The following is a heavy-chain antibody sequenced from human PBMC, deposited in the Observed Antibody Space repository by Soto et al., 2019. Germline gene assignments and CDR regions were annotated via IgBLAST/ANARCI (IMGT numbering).Heavy chain of an antibody. CDR2: ISASGAST. CDR1: GFTFSNYA. V-gene: IGHV3-23*01. D-gene: IGHD3-10*01. CDR3: AKESSASRVSYYYAMDV. J-gene: IGHJ6*02. Sequence: EVQLLESGGGLVQPGGSLRLSCAASGFTFSNYAMNWVRQAPGKGLEWISGISASGASTTYADSVKGRFTISRDNSKNTLYLQMHSLRAEDTGVYYCAKESSASRVSYYYAMDVWGQGTTVTVSS.